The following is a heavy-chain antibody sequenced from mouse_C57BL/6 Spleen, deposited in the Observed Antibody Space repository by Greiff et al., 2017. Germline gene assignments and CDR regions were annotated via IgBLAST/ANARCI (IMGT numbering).Heavy chain of an antibody. CDR3: ARRRFYWYFDV. Sequence: QVQLQQPGAELVRPGSSVKLSCKASGYTFTSYWMHWVKQRPIQGLEWIGNIDPSDSETHYTQKFKDKATLTVDKSSSTAYMQLSSLTSEDSAVYYCARRRFYWYFDVWGTGTTVTVSS. CDR1: GYTFTSYW. V-gene: IGHV1-52*01. J-gene: IGHJ1*03. CDR2: IDPSDSET.